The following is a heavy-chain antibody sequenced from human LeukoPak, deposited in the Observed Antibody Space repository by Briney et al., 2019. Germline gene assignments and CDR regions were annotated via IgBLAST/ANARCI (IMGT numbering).Heavy chain of an antibody. J-gene: IGHJ4*02. CDR3: AKGNYGEKIDY. Sequence: PGGSLRLSCAASGFTFLRHGMTWFRQAPGKGLEWVSGISASGGATYYADSVKGRFTISRDNSKNTLYLQMNSLKAKDAALYYCAKGNYGEKIDYWGPRTLVTVSS. CDR2: ISASGGAT. D-gene: IGHD4-17*01. V-gene: IGHV3-23*01. CDR1: GFTFLRHG.